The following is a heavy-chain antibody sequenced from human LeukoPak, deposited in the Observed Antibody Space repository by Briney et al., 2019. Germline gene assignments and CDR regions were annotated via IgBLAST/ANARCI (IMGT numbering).Heavy chain of an antibody. CDR2: IYTSGST. J-gene: IGHJ4*02. CDR3: ARDDLVAIDY. V-gene: IGHV4-61*02. Sequence: PSQTLSLTCTVSGASISSDSYYWSWIRQPAGKGLEWIGRIYTSGSTNYNPSLKSRVTISVDTSKNQFSLKLSSVTAADTAVYYCARDDLVAIDYWGQGALVTVSS. CDR1: GASISSDSYY. D-gene: IGHD5-12*01.